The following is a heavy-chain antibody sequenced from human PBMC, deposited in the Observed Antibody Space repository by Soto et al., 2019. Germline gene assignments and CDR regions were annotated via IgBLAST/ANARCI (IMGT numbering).Heavy chain of an antibody. CDR1: GGSINSSGYY. V-gene: IGHV4-31*03. CDR2: VYYSGSA. J-gene: IGHJ4*02. CDR3: ARVQTIFGIITVFDF. D-gene: IGHD3-3*01. Sequence: SEPLSLTCTVSGGSINSSGYYWSWLRQRPGQGLEWIGNVYYSGSANYNPSLKSRVTISIDTSKNNFSLSLSSMTAADTAVYYCARVQTIFGIITVFDFWGQGTLVTVSS.